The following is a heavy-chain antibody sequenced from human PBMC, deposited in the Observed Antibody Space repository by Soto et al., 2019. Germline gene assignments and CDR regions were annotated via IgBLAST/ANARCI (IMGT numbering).Heavy chain of an antibody. CDR3: ARTYYFGSASRHFDY. J-gene: IGHJ4*02. D-gene: IGHD3-10*01. CDR1: GFTFSNYG. V-gene: IGHV3-33*01. Sequence: QVQLVESGGGVVQPGRSLRLSCAASGFTFSNYGMHWVRQAPGKGLEWVAVIWYDGTNKYYADSVKGRFTISRDNSENTLYLQMHSLRAEDTAVYYCARTYYFGSASRHFDYWGQGTLVTVSS. CDR2: IWYDGTNK.